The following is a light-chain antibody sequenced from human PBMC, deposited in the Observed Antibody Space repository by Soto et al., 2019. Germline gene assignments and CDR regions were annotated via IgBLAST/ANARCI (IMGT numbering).Light chain of an antibody. V-gene: IGKV3-11*01. CDR3: QQPYT. CDR2: DAS. Sequence: EIVLTQSPATLSLSPGVRATLSCRASQSVSSYLAWYQQKPGHAPRLLIYDASNRATGIAARFSGSGSGTDFTLTISSLEPEDFAVYYCQQPYTFGQGTKLEIK. J-gene: IGKJ2*01. CDR1: QSVSSY.